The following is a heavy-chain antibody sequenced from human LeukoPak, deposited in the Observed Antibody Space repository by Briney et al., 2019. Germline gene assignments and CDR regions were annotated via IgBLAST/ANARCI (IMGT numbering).Heavy chain of an antibody. CDR3: ARTPLGYCSSTSCPPSY. V-gene: IGHV3-21*01. CDR1: GFTFSSYS. J-gene: IGHJ4*02. Sequence: GSLRLSCAASGFTFSSYSMNWVRQASGKGLEWVSSISSSSSYIYYADSVKGRFTISRDNAKNSLYLQMNSLRAEDTAVYYCARTPLGYCSSTSCPPSYWGQGTLVTVSS. D-gene: IGHD2-2*01. CDR2: ISSSSSYI.